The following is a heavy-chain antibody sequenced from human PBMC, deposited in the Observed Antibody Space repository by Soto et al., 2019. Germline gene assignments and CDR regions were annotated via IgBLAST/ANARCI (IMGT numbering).Heavy chain of an antibody. V-gene: IGHV4-39*01. D-gene: IGHD3-22*01. Sequence: QLQLQESGPGLVKPSETLSLTCTVSGGSFSSSTYYWGWIRQPPGKGLEWIGSMYSGGNTYYNPSLKRRVTVSVDTSKNHSSLTLTSVAAADTAMYYGARQPYDSTGYYYGAWGQGTLVTFSS. CDR2: MYSGGNT. CDR3: ARQPYDSTGYYYGA. CDR1: GGSFSSSTYY. J-gene: IGHJ5*02.